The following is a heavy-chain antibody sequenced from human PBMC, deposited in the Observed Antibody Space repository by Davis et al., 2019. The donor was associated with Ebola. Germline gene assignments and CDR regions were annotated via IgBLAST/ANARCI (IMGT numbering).Heavy chain of an antibody. J-gene: IGHJ4*02. D-gene: IGHD5-12*01. CDR1: GFTFSSYA. CDR3: ARVQRSGYDPTDY. V-gene: IGHV3-23*01. CDR2: ISGSGGST. Sequence: GGSLRLSCAASGFTFSSYAMSWVRQAPGKGLEWVSAISGSGGSTYYADSVKGRFTISRDNSKNSLYLQMNSLRAEDTAVYYCARVQRSGYDPTDYWGQGTLVTVSS.